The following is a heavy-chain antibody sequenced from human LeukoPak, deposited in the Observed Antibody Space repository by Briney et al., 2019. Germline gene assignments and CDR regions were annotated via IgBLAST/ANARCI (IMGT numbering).Heavy chain of an antibody. Sequence: GGSLRLSCAASGFTFSSYAMSWVRQAPGKGLEWVSAISGSGGSTYYADSVKGRFTISRDNSKNTLYLQMNSLRAEDTAVYYCARTRITMVRGVNHPHYYYGMDVWGQGTTVTVSS. CDR2: ISGSGGST. J-gene: IGHJ6*02. D-gene: IGHD3-10*01. CDR3: ARTRITMVRGVNHPHYYYGMDV. CDR1: GFTFSSYA. V-gene: IGHV3-23*01.